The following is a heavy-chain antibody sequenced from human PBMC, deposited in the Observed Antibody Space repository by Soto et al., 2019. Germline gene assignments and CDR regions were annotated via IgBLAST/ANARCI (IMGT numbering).Heavy chain of an antibody. Sequence: GESLKISCKGFGYSFSSFWIGWVRQMPGKGLEWVAIIYPGDSDARYSPSFQGQVTISADKSINTAYLQWSSLKASDSGMYYCGRPSAYSSSWFSYYGMDVWGQGTTVTVSS. CDR1: GYSFSSFW. V-gene: IGHV5-51*01. CDR2: IYPGDSDA. J-gene: IGHJ6*02. CDR3: GRPSAYSSSWFSYYGMDV. D-gene: IGHD6-13*01.